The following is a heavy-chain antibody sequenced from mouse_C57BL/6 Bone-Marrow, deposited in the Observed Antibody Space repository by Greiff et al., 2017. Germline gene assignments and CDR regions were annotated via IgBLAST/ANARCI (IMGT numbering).Heavy chain of an antibody. J-gene: IGHJ1*03. Sequence: QVQLQQPGAELVKPGTSVKMSCKASGYTFTNYLITWVKQRPGQGLEWIGDIYPGSGGTNYNEKFKSKATLTVDTSSSTAYMQLSSLTSEDSAAYYCARDSGRHFDDWGTGTTLTVSS. CDR3: ARDSGRHFDD. CDR2: IYPGSGGT. CDR1: GYTFTNYL. V-gene: IGHV1-55*01.